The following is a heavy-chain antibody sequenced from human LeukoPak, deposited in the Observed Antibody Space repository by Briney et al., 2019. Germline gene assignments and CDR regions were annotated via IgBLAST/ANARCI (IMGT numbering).Heavy chain of an antibody. Sequence: PGGSLRLSCAASGFTFSNYWMTWVRQAPGKGLVWVAVINQDATKEYYMDSVKARFTISRDNAKNSVSLQMNSLRAEDTAVYYCVRDGGVSGYDLLDYWGQGTLVTVSS. CDR1: GFTFSNYW. V-gene: IGHV3-7*01. CDR3: VRDGGVSGYDLLDY. J-gene: IGHJ4*02. D-gene: IGHD5-12*01. CDR2: INQDATKE.